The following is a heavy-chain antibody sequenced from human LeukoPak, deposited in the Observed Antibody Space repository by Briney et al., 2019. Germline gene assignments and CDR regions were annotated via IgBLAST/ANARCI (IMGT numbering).Heavy chain of an antibody. CDR1: GFTFDDYA. CDR2: ISWNSGSI. J-gene: IGHJ6*02. CDR3: AKDMGSGYYYGMDV. V-gene: IGHV3-9*01. Sequence: SLRLSCAASGFTFDDYAMHWVRQAPGKGLEWVSGISWNSGSIGYADSVKGRFTISRDNAKNSLYLQMNSLRAEDTALYYCAKDMGSGYYYGMDVWGQGTTVTVSS. D-gene: IGHD6-19*01.